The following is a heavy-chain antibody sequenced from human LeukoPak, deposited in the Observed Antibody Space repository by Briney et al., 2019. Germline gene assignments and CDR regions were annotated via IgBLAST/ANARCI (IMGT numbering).Heavy chain of an antibody. Sequence: KTSETLSLTCAVYGGSFSGYYWSWIRQPPGKGLEWIGEINHSGGTNYNPSLKSRVTISVDTSKNQFSLKLSSVTAADTAVYYCASIAAAGTLLYYYYMDVWGKGTTVTVSS. J-gene: IGHJ6*03. V-gene: IGHV4-34*01. CDR3: ASIAAAGTLLYYYYMDV. D-gene: IGHD6-13*01. CDR1: GGSFSGYY. CDR2: INHSGGT.